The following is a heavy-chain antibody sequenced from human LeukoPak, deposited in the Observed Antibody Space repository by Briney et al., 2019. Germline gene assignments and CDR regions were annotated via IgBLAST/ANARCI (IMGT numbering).Heavy chain of an antibody. CDR1: GGSISSGSYY. CDR2: IYTSGST. D-gene: IGHD3-3*01. CDR3: ARERGLGITIFGVVGFDI. Sequence: SETLSLTCTVSGGSISSGSYYWSWIRQPAGKGLEWIGRIYTSGSTNYNPSLKSRVTISVDTSKNQFSLKLSSVTAADTAVYYCARERGLGITIFGVVGFDIWGQGTMVTVSS. V-gene: IGHV4-61*02. J-gene: IGHJ3*02.